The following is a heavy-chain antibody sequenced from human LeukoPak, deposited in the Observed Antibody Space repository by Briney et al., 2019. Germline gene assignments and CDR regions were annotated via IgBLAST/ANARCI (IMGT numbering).Heavy chain of an antibody. CDR3: ARALLSVRGTIVPNWFDP. D-gene: IGHD3-10*01. CDR2: IKEDGSEK. J-gene: IGHJ5*02. CDR1: GFSFSSYW. Sequence: GGSLRLSCAASGFSFSSYWLSWVRQAPGKGLEWVANIKEDGSEKYYVDSVKGRFTISRDNAKNSLSLQMNGLRAEDTAVYYCARALLSVRGTIVPNWFDPWGQGTQVTVSS. V-gene: IGHV3-7*01.